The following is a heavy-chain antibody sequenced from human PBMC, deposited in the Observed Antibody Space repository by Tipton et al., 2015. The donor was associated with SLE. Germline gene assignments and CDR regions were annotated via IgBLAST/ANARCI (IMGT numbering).Heavy chain of an antibody. J-gene: IGHJ4*02. V-gene: IGHV4-59*08. CDR1: GGSISSHY. Sequence: TLSLTCTVSGGSISSHYWSWIRQPPGKGLEWIGYIYYSGNSNYNPSLKSRVTISVNTSKNQFSLKLSSVTAADTAVYYCARHVYSSGWYGGYFDYWGQGTLVTVSS. CDR2: IYYSGNS. CDR3: ARHVYSSGWYGGYFDY. D-gene: IGHD6-19*01.